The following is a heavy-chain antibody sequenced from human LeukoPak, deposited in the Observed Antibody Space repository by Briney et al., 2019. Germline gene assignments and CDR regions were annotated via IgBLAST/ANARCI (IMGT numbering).Heavy chain of an antibody. CDR3: ARDRYDILTGLNWFDP. V-gene: IGHV4-59*01. CDR2: IYYSGST. D-gene: IGHD3-9*01. CDR1: GDSISSYY. J-gene: IGHJ5*02. Sequence: SETLSLTCTVSGDSISSYYWSWIRQPPGKGLEWIGYIYYSGSTNYNPSLKSRVTISVDTSKNQFSLKLSSVTAADTAVYYCARDRYDILTGLNWFDPWGQGTLVTVSS.